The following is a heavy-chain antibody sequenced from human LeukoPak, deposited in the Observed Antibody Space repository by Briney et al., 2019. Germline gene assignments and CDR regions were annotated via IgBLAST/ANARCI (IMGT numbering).Heavy chain of an antibody. D-gene: IGHD4-11*01. V-gene: IGHV3-7*03. Sequence: GGSLRLSCAASGFTFSSHWMCWVRQAPGKGLEWVTEINQDGSQKFYVDSVKGRFAISRDNFKNTLYLQMNSLRAEDTAVYYCAKGDSVTPDYYYYMDVWGKGTTVTVSS. CDR3: AKGDSVTPDYYYYMDV. CDR2: INQDGSQK. CDR1: GFTFSSHW. J-gene: IGHJ6*03.